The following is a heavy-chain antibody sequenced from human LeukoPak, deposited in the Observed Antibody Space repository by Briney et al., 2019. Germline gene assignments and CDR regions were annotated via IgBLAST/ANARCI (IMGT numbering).Heavy chain of an antibody. J-gene: IGHJ4*02. CDR1: GFTFSSYS. Sequence: GGSLRLSCVASGFTFSSYSMNWVRQAPGKGLEWVSYISSSSSTIYYADSVKGRFTISRDNAKNSLYLQMNSLRAEDTAVYYCAREGQQLVLDYWGQGTLVTVSS. CDR2: ISSSSSTI. CDR3: AREGQQLVLDY. D-gene: IGHD6-13*01. V-gene: IGHV3-48*01.